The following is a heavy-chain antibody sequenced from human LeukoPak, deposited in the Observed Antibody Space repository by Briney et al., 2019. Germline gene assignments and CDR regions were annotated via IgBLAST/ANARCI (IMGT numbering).Heavy chain of an antibody. CDR2: ISSSGAII. CDR1: GFIFSDYY. J-gene: IGHJ6*03. CDR3: ARLARRDLHYYYMDV. V-gene: IGHV3-11*01. D-gene: IGHD3-16*01. Sequence: GGSLRLFCAASGFIFSDYYMSWIRQAPGKGLKWLTYISSSGAIIYDADSVKGRFTISRDNAKDSLYLQIINLRADDTAVYYCARLARRDLHYYYMDVWGKGTTVSVSS.